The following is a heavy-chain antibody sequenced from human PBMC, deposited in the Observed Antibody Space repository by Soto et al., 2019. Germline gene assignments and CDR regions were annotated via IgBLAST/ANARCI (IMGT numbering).Heavy chain of an antibody. CDR2: ISGSGDNT. J-gene: IGHJ4*01. D-gene: IGHD3-3*01. CDR1: GFTFSDYA. Sequence: GGSLRLSCRASGFTFSDYAMTWVRQPPGKGLEWVSVISGSGDNTFYAASVKGRFAISRDNSKNVLYLQMSSLSADGAAVYFCAKGRAITVYGVDILFDYWGLGTLVTVS. CDR3: AKGRAITVYGVDILFDY. V-gene: IGHV3-23*01.